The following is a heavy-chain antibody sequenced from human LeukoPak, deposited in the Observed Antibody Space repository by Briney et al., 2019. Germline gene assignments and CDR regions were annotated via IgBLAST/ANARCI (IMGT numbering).Heavy chain of an antibody. CDR3: ARDWTLKPPNHLTY. CDR1: GFTFSNYS. Sequence: GGSLRLSCAASGFTFSNYSMNWVRQAPGKGLEWVSSISSSSSYIYYADAVKGRFTITRDNAKNSLYMQMNSLRAEDTAVYYCARDWTLKPPNHLTYWGQGTLVTVSS. V-gene: IGHV3-21*01. CDR2: ISSSSSYI. J-gene: IGHJ4*02. D-gene: IGHD3/OR15-3a*01.